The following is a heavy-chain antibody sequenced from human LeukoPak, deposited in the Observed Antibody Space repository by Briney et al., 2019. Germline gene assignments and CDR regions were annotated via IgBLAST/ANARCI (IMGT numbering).Heavy chain of an antibody. CDR1: GFTLSSDW. CDR2: IKKDGIEK. J-gene: IGHJ6*02. CDR3: TRDLAAVPGPRMDV. V-gene: IGHV3-7*03. D-gene: IGHD6-19*01. Sequence: GSLRLSCVVSGFTLSSDWMSWVRQAPGKGLEWVANIKKDGIEKYYVDSVKGRFTISRDNARNSLYLQMDSLRDDDTAVYFCTRDLAAVPGPRMDVWGQGTMVTVSS.